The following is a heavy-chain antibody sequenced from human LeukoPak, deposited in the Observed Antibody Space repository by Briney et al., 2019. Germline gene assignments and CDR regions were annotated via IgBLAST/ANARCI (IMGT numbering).Heavy chain of an antibody. V-gene: IGHV4-39*07. D-gene: IGHD1-7*01. J-gene: IGHJ4*02. CDR2: IYYSGST. CDR1: GGSISSSSYS. Sequence: SETLSLTCTVSGGSISSSSYSWGWIRQPPGKGLEWIGSIYYSGSTYYNPSLKSRVTISVDTSKNQFSLKLSSVTAADTAVYYCARGHWNYIIDYWGQGTLVTVSS. CDR3: ARGHWNYIIDY.